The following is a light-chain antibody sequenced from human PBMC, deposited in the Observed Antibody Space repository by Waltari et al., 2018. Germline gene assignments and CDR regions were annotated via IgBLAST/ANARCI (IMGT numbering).Light chain of an antibody. CDR3: QQYNRYPVA. CDR1: QSISTW. Sequence: DIQMTQSPSTLSASVGDRVTITCRASQSISTWVAWYQQKPGKAPKLLIYAASNLESGVPSRFGGSGYGTEFTLTIGSLQPDDFAIYYCQQYNRYPVAFGQGTKLDIK. V-gene: IGKV1-5*03. J-gene: IGKJ2*01. CDR2: AAS.